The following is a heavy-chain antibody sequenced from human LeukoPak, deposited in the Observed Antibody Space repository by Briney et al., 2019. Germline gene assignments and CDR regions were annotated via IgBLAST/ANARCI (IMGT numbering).Heavy chain of an antibody. D-gene: IGHD3-22*01. J-gene: IGHJ4*02. CDR3: ARDLNYYDSSGYTFGDY. Sequence: GGSLRLSCAASGFTVSSNYMSWVRQAPGKGLEWVSVIYSGGSTYYADSVKGRFTISRDNSKNTLYLQMNSLRAEDAAVYYCARDLNYYDSSGYTFGDYWGQGTLVTVSS. CDR1: GFTVSSNY. V-gene: IGHV3-66*02. CDR2: IYSGGST.